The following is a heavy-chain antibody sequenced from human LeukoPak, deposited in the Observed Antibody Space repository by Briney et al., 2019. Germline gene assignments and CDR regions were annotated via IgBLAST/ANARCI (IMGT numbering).Heavy chain of an antibody. J-gene: IGHJ5*02. D-gene: IGHD6-13*01. CDR1: GGSISSYY. CDR2: IYYSGST. Sequence: SEALSLTCTVSGGSISSYYWSWIRQPPGKELEWIGYIYYSGSTNYNPSLKSRVTISVDTSKNQFSLKLSSVTAADTAVYYCARQEPFNSIAAAAPPGFDPWGQGTLVTVSS. CDR3: ARQEPFNSIAAAAPPGFDP. V-gene: IGHV4-59*08.